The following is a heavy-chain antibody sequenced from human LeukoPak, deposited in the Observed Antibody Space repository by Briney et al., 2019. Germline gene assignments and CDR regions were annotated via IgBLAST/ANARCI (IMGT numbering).Heavy chain of an antibody. CDR2: IYYSGST. CDR3: ARGEGEGDHTFDY. D-gene: IGHD2-21*02. CDR1: GGSISSSSYY. Sequence: SQTLSLTCTVSGGSISSSSYYWGWIRQPPGKGLEWIGSIYYSGSTYYNPSLKSRVTISVDTSKNQFSLKLSSVTAADTAVYYCARGEGEGDHTFDYWGPGTLVTVSS. V-gene: IGHV4-39*07. J-gene: IGHJ4*02.